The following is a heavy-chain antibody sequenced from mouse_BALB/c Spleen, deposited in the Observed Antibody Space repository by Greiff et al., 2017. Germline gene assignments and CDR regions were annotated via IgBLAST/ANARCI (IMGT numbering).Heavy chain of an antibody. D-gene: IGHD1-1*01. J-gene: IGHJ4*01. CDR1: GYTFTSYY. CDR3: TRGGSSSYAMDY. Sequence: QVQLQQSGAELVKPGASVKLSCKASGYTFTSYYMYWVKQRPGQGLEWIGEINPSNGGTNFNEKFKSKATLTVDKSSSTAYMQLSSLTSEDSAVYYCTRGGSSSYAMDYWGQGTSVTVSS. CDR2: INPSNGGT. V-gene: IGHV1S81*02.